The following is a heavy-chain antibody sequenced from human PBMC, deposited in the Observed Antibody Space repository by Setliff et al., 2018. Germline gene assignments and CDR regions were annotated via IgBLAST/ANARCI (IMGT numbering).Heavy chain of an antibody. D-gene: IGHD1-7*01. CDR3: ARGNYAYWYFDL. Sequence: PSETLSLTCTVSGGSISSSDFYWGWIRQPAGKGLEWIGRLSPSGNTNYSPSLKSRVTMSLDTSENYFSLKLKPVTAADTAIYFCARGNYAYWYFDLWGRGTLVTVSS. CDR1: GGSISSSDFY. V-gene: IGHV4-4*07. J-gene: IGHJ2*01. CDR2: LSPSGNT.